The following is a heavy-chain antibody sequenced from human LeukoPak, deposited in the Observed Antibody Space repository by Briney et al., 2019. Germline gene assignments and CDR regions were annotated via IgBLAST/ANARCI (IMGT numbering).Heavy chain of an antibody. CDR1: GYTFTGYY. Sequence: ASVKVSCKASGYTFTGYYMHWVRQVPGQGLEWMGWINPNSGGTNYAQKFQGWVTMTRDTSISTAYMELSRLRSDDTAVYYCARGSGWPGGYYYGMDVWGKGTTVTVSS. CDR3: ARGSGWPGGYYYGMDV. V-gene: IGHV1-2*04. J-gene: IGHJ6*04. CDR2: INPNSGGT. D-gene: IGHD6-19*01.